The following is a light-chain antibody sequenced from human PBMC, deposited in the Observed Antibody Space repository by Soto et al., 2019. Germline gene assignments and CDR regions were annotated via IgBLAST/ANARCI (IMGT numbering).Light chain of an antibody. Sequence: QSALTQSASVSGSPGQSITISCTGTSSDVGGYNYVSWYQQHPGKAPKLMIFDVTNRPSGVSIRFSGSKSGNTASLTISGLQAEDEADYYCSSYSSSSTPIFGGGTKLTVL. J-gene: IGLJ2*01. CDR1: SSDVGGYNY. CDR3: SSYSSSSTPI. V-gene: IGLV2-14*01. CDR2: DVT.